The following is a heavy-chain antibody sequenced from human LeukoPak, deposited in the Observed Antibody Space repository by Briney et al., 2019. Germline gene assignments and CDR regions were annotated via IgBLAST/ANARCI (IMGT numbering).Heavy chain of an antibody. V-gene: IGHV3-64D*06. D-gene: IGHD3-9*01. CDR3: VKDFYDILTAPDY. CDR1: GFTFSSYA. J-gene: IGHJ4*02. Sequence: GGSLGLSCSASGFTFSSYAMHWVRQAPGKGLEYVSAISSNGGSTYYADSVKGRFTISRDNSKNTLYLQMSSLRAEDTAVYYCVKDFYDILTAPDYWGQGTLVTVSS. CDR2: ISSNGGST.